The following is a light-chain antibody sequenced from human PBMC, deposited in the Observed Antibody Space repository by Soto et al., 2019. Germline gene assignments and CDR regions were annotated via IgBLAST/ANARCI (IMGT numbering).Light chain of an antibody. J-gene: IGKJ5*01. CDR1: QSISSN. V-gene: IGKV3-15*01. CDR2: RTS. Sequence: EIVLTQSPGNLSLSPGESATLSCRASQSISSNLAWYQQKPGQAPRLLMFRTSSRATGFPARFSGSGSGTEFNLTISSLQSEDFAVYYCQQYDNWPPITFGQGTRLEIK. CDR3: QQYDNWPPIT.